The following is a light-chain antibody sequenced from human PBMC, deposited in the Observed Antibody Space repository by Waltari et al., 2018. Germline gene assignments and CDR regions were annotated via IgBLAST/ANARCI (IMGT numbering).Light chain of an antibody. CDR2: EDN. J-gene: IGLJ3*02. CDR1: SGSIASNY. V-gene: IGLV6-57*02. CDR3: QSYDSSLWV. Sequence: NFMLTQPHSVSESPGKTVTIPCTGSSGSIASNYVQWYQQRPGSAPTTVIYEDNQRPSGVPDRFSGSIDSSSNSASLTISGLKTEDEADYYCQSYDSSLWVFGGGTKLTVL.